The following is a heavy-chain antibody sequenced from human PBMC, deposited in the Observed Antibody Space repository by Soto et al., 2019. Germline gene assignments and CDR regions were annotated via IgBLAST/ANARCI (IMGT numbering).Heavy chain of an antibody. CDR3: AGREFASSSFHYYYYAVDV. D-gene: IGHD6-6*01. Sequence: PSATLSLTSAVYGGSFSDYFWTWIRQPPGKGLEWIGEINHSVSTNFNPSLKSRVAISADTSRNQFSLRVTSVTAADTAVYYCAGREFASSSFHYYYYAVDVWGQGTTVTVSS. CDR1: GGSFSDYF. V-gene: IGHV4-34*01. J-gene: IGHJ6*02. CDR2: INHSVST.